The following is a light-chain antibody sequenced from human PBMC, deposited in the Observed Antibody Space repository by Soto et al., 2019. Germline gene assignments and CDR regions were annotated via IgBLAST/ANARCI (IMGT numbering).Light chain of an antibody. CDR3: SSYTSSGIYV. J-gene: IGLJ1*01. Sequence: QSALTQPSSLSVSPGQSITISFTGTSRDVGGYDYVSWYQQYPGKAPKLMIFDVNNRPSGVSDRFSGSKSANTASLTISGLQSEDEADYYCSSYTSSGIYVFGTGTKVTVL. V-gene: IGLV2-14*03. CDR1: SRDVGGYDY. CDR2: DVN.